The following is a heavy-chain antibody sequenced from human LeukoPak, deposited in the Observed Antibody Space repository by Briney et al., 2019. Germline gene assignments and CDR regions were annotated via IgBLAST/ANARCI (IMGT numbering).Heavy chain of an antibody. V-gene: IGHV3-7*01. J-gene: IGHJ4*02. Sequence: GGSLGLSCAASGFTFSGYYMSWVRQAPGKGLEWVANIKQDGSEKYYVDSVKGRFTISRDNAKNSLYLQMNSLRAEDTAVYYCARDPSWDYWGQGTLVTVSS. CDR2: IKQDGSEK. CDR1: GFTFSGYY. CDR3: ARDPSWDY.